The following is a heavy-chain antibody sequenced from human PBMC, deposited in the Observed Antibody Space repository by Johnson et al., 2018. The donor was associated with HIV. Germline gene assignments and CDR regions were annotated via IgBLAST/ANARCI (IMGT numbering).Heavy chain of an antibody. Sequence: VQLVESGGGVVQPGGSLRLSCAASGFTFSSYWMSWVRQAPGKGLEWVANIKQDGSEKYYVDSVKGRFTISRDNAKHSLYLQMNGRRAEDTAVYYCARARYTSGWSYDAFDIWGQGTKVTVSS. CDR1: GFTFSSYW. CDR2: IKQDGSEK. CDR3: ARARYTSGWSYDAFDI. J-gene: IGHJ3*02. D-gene: IGHD6-19*01. V-gene: IGHV3-7*04.